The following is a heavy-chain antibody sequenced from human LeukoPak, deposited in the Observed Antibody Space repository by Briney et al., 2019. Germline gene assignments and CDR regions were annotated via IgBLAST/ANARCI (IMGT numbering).Heavy chain of an antibody. CDR1: GYTFTSYA. D-gene: IGHD2-15*01. V-gene: IGHV1-69*04. J-gene: IGHJ4*02. Sequence: ASVKVSCKASGYTFTSYAISWVRQAPGQGLEWMGRIIPILGIANYAQKFQGRVTITADKSTSTAYMELSSLRSEDTAVYYCARGGYCSGGSCYSSDFDYWGQGTLVTVSS. CDR3: ARGGYCSGGSCYSSDFDY. CDR2: IIPILGIA.